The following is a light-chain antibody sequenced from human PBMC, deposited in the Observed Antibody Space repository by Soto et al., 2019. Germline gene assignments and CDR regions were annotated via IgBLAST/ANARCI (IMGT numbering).Light chain of an antibody. CDR2: EGS. CDR1: SSDVGSYNL. J-gene: IGLJ2*01. CDR3: CSYAGSSTVV. V-gene: IGLV2-23*01. Sequence: QAVVTQPASVSGSPGQSITISCTGTSSDVGSYNLVSWYQQHPSKAPKLMIYEGSKRPSGVSNRFSGSKSGNTASLTISGLQAEDEADYYCCSYAGSSTVVFGGGTQLTVL.